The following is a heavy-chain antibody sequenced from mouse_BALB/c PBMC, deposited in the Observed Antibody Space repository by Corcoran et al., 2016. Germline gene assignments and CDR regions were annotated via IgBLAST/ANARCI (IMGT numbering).Heavy chain of an antibody. Sequence: EVQLQQSGPELGKPGASVKISCKASGYSFTGYNMYWVKQSHRKSLEWIGYIDPYNGGTSYNQKSKGKATLTVDKSSSTAYMHLNSLTSEDSAIYYCARGGLLQYFDVWGAGTTVTVSS. J-gene: IGHJ1*01. CDR1: GYSFTGYN. D-gene: IGHD2-3*01. V-gene: IGHV1S135*01. CDR2: IDPYNGGT. CDR3: ARGGLLQYFDV.